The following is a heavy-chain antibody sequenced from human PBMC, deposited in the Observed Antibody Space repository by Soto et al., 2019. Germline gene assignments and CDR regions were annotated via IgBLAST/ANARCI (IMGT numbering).Heavy chain of an antibody. J-gene: IGHJ5*02. CDR1: GGSISSGGYS. D-gene: IGHD1-26*01. CDR3: ATQEVGGSYVYTFDP. CDR2: IYHSEST. V-gene: IGHV4-30-2*01. Sequence: SETLSLTCAVSGGSISSGGYSWSWIRQPPGKGLEWIGYIYHSESTNYNPSLKSRVTISVDTSKNQFSLKLSSVTAADTAVYYCATQEVGGSYVYTFDPWGQGTLVTVSS.